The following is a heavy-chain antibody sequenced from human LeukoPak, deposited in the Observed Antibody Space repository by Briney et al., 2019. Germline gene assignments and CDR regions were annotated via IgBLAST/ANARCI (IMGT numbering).Heavy chain of an antibody. J-gene: IGHJ4*02. CDR2: IRHDGSAK. CDR1: GFTFSDFW. Sequence: PGGSLRLSCAASGFTFSDFWMSWVRQAPGKGLEWVANIRHDGSAKYYVPSVRGRFTISRDNAKNSLYLQMNSLTVEDTAVYYCVASHESAGNDWGQGTPVTVSS. D-gene: IGHD2-15*01. CDR3: VASHESAGND. V-gene: IGHV3-7*01.